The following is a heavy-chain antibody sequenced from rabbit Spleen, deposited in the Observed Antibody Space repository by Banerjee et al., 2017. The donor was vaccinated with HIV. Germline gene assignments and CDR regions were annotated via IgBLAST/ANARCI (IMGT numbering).Heavy chain of an antibody. CDR3: ARHAGYAGYGYSTLDL. Sequence: QLKESGGGLVQPGGSLKLSCKVSEFSFSSYYMTWVRQAQGKGLEWTGYIDPVFGNTYYASWVNGRFTISSDNAQNTVDLQMNSLTSADTASYFCARHAGYAGYGYSTLDLWGQGTLVTVS. CDR2: IDPVFGNT. V-gene: IGHV1S7*01. D-gene: IGHD8-1*01. CDR1: EFSFSSYY. J-gene: IGHJ6*01.